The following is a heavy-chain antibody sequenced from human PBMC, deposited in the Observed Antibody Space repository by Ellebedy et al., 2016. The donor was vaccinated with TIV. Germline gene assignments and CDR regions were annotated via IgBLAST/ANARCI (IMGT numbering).Heavy chain of an antibody. CDR3: ARGGQPYQLPPDWFDP. J-gene: IGHJ5*02. V-gene: IGHV4-59*12. Sequence: SETLSLXCTVSGGSISSYYWSWIRQPPGKGLEWIGYIYYSGSTNYNPSLKSRVTISVDTSKNQFSLKLSSVTAADTAVYYCARGGQPYQLPPDWFDPWGQGTLVTVSS. D-gene: IGHD2-2*01. CDR1: GGSISSYY. CDR2: IYYSGST.